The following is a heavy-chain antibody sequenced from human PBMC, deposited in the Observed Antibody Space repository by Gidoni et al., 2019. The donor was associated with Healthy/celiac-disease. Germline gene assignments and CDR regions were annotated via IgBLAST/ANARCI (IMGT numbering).Heavy chain of an antibody. CDR2: INHSGST. CDR1: GGSFSGYY. V-gene: IGHV4-34*01. CDR3: ARGAGGMDV. J-gene: IGHJ6*02. Sequence: QVQLQQWGAVLLKPSETLSLTCAVYGGSFSGYYWSWIRQPPGKGLEWIGEINHSGSTNYNPSLKSRVTISVDTPKNQFSLKLSSVTAADTAVYYCARGAGGMDVWGQGTTVTVSS.